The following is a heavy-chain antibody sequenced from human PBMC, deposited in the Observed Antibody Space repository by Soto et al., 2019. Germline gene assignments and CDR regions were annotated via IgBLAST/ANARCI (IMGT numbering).Heavy chain of an antibody. Sequence: PSETLSLTCYVSGESIGESYWSWIRQTPGGGLEWMGYIHYSGSLNYSPSFKSRFTMSIDTSKNQISLELKSVTPADTAIYYCVKEGSGWYSRGPFDFWGRGTMVTVSS. CDR3: VKEGSGWYSRGPFDF. V-gene: IGHV4-59*01. CDR1: GESIGESY. J-gene: IGHJ3*01. CDR2: IHYSGSL. D-gene: IGHD6-19*01.